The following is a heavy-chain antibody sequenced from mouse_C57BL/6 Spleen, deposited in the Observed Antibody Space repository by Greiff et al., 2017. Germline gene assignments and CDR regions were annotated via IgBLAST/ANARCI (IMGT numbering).Heavy chain of an antibody. J-gene: IGHJ1*03. V-gene: IGHV1-72*01. CDR2: IDPNSGGT. Sequence: QVQLKQPGAELVKPGASVKLSCKASGYTFTSYWMHWVKQRPGRGLEWIGRIDPNSGGTKYNEKFKSKATLTVDKPCSTAYMQLSSLTSEDSAVYYCARATTVVAYWYFDVWGTGTTVTVSS. CDR3: ARATTVVAYWYFDV. D-gene: IGHD1-1*01. CDR1: GYTFTSYW.